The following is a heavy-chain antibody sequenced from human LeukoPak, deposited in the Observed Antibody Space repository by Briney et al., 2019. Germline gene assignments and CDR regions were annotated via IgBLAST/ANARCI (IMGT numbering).Heavy chain of an antibody. V-gene: IGHV3-7*04. J-gene: IGHJ4*02. D-gene: IGHD3-10*01. CDR1: GFTFSNYW. CDR3: SRGITMAN. CDR2: IKQDGSER. Sequence: GGSLRLSCAASGFTFSNYWMTWVRQAPGKGLEWVANIKQDGSERDYVDSVKGRFTISRDDAKNSLYLQMNSLRAEDTAVYYWSRGITMANWGQGTLVTVSS.